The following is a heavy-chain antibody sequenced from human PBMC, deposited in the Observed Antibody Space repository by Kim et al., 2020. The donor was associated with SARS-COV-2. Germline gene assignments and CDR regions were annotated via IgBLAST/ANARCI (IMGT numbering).Heavy chain of an antibody. Sequence: GGSLILSCAASGFTFSSYAMSWVRQAPGKGLEWVSAISGSGGSTYYADSVKGRFTISRDNSKNTLYLQMNSLRAEDTAVYYCAKDLDIVVVPATGGFDYWGQGTLVTVSS. V-gene: IGHV3-23*01. CDR2: ISGSGGST. CDR1: GFTFSSYA. CDR3: AKDLDIVVVPATGGFDY. J-gene: IGHJ4*02. D-gene: IGHD2-2*03.